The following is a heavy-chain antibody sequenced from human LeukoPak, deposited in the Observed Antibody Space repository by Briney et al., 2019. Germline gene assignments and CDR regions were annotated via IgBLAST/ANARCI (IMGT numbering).Heavy chain of an antibody. Sequence: PGGSPRLSCAASGFTFDDYGMSWVCQAPGKGLEWVSGINWNGGSTGYADSVKGRFTISRDNAKNSLYLQMNSLRAEDTALYHCARVYYGSGSYLFDYWGQGTLVTVSS. J-gene: IGHJ4*02. CDR1: GFTFDDYG. CDR3: ARVYYGSGSYLFDY. CDR2: INWNGGST. V-gene: IGHV3-20*01. D-gene: IGHD3-10*01.